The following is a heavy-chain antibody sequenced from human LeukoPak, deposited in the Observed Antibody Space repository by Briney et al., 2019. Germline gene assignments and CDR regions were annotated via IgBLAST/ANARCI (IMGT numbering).Heavy chain of an antibody. D-gene: IGHD3-22*01. CDR2: IYSGGST. J-gene: IGHJ4*02. V-gene: IGHV3-53*01. CDR3: ARGSTDYYDSSGYHSYFDY. Sequence: GGSLRLSCAAAGFTVSSNYMSWVRQAPGKGLEWVSVIYSGGSTYYADSVKGRFTFSRDNSKNTLYLQMNSLRAEDTAVYYCARGSTDYYDSSGYHSYFDYWGQGTLVTVSS. CDR1: GFTVSSNY.